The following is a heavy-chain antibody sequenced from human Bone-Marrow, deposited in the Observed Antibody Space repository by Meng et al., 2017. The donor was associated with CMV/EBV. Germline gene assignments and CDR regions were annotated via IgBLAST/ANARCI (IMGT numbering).Heavy chain of an antibody. Sequence: ASVKVSCKASGYTFTGYYMHWVRQAPGQGLEWMGWINPNSGGTNYAQKFQGRVTMTRDTSTSTVYMELSSLRSEDTAVYYCASGGYSGSYRDYWGQGTLVTVSS. D-gene: IGHD1-26*01. V-gene: IGHV1-2*02. J-gene: IGHJ4*02. CDR1: GYTFTGYY. CDR3: ASGGYSGSYRDY. CDR2: INPNSGGT.